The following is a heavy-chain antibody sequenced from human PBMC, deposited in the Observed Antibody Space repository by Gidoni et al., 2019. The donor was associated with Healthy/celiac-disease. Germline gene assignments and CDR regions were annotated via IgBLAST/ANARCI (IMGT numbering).Heavy chain of an antibody. Sequence: QVQLQQWGAGLLKPSETLSLTCAVYGGSFSGYYWSWIRQPPGKGLEWIGEINHSGSTNYNPSLKSRVTISVDTSKNQFSLKLNSVTAADTAVYYCARGIRSSWFTYFDYWGQGTLVTVSS. CDR3: ARGIRSSWFTYFDY. V-gene: IGHV4-34*01. CDR1: GGSFSGYY. D-gene: IGHD6-13*01. J-gene: IGHJ4*02. CDR2: INHSGST.